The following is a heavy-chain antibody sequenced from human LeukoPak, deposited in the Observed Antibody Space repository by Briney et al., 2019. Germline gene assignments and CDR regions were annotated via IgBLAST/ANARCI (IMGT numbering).Heavy chain of an antibody. CDR1: GYSISSGYY. CDR2: IYHSGRT. J-gene: IGHJ6*03. V-gene: IGHV4-38-2*01. CDR3: ARLDYYYYMDV. Sequence: PSETLSLTCAVSGYSISSGYYWGWIRQPPGKGLEWIGSIYHSGRTYYNPSLKSRVTISVDTSKNQFSVKLSSVTAADTAVYYCARLDYYYYMDVWGKGTTVTVSS.